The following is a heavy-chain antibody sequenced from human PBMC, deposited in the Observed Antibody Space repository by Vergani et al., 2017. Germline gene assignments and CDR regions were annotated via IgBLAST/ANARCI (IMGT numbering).Heavy chain of an antibody. D-gene: IGHD3-22*01. V-gene: IGHV5-51*01. CDR2: IHPAESDT. Sequence: EVQLVQSGAEVKKPGESLKISCQISGYSFTNYWIGWVRQMPGKGLEWMWIIHPAESDTRYSPSFQGQVTITVDKSISTAYLQRRSLSASDSAMYYCASLYGRDSSGSKYFDYWGQGTLVTVSS. CDR3: ASLYGRDSSGSKYFDY. J-gene: IGHJ4*02. CDR1: GYSFTNYW.